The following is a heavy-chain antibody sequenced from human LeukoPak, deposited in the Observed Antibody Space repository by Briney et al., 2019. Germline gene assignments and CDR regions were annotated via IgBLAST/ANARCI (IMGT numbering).Heavy chain of an antibody. CDR1: GFTFSSYG. CDR3: AKPDWGDTTAMVLG. Sequence: GGSLRLSCAASGFTFSSYGMHWVRQAPGKGLEWVAVISYDGSNKYYADSVKGRFTISRDNSKSTLYLQMNSLRAEDTAVYYCAKPDWGDTTAMVLGWGQGTLVTVSS. V-gene: IGHV3-30*18. J-gene: IGHJ4*02. D-gene: IGHD5-18*01. CDR2: ISYDGSNK.